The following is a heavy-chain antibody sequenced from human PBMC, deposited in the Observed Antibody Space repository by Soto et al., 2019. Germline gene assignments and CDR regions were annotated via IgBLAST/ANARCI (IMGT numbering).Heavy chain of an antibody. Sequence: ASVKVSCKVSGYTLTELSIHWVRQPPGKGLEWMGGFDPEDTKTIYAQKFQGRVTMTEDRSTDTAYMELSSLRSEDTAVYYCATLADYFGSGSFPSYFDNRGQGTPVTVSS. CDR1: GYTLTELS. CDR3: ATLADYFGSGSFPSYFDN. CDR2: FDPEDTKT. J-gene: IGHJ4*02. V-gene: IGHV1-24*01. D-gene: IGHD3-10*01.